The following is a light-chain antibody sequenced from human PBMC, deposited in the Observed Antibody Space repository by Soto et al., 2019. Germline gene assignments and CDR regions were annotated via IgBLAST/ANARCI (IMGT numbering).Light chain of an antibody. CDR3: QQYKNWWT. J-gene: IGKJ1*01. V-gene: IGKV3-15*01. Sequence: EIVMTQSPATLSVFPGERVTLSCRASQSVSSNLAWFQHKPGQAPRLLIYGASIRATGIPARFSGSGSRTGFTLTISSLQSEDFGVYYCQQYKNWWTFGQGTKVDI. CDR2: GAS. CDR1: QSVSSN.